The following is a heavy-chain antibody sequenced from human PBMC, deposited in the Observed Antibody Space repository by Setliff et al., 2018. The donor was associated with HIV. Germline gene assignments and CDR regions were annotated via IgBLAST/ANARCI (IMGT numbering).Heavy chain of an antibody. CDR1: GGSISSRSYY. V-gene: IGHV4-39*01. CDR2: IFYSGST. CDR3: ARSKTYYDFWVGYYTHDAFKI. J-gene: IGHJ3*02. Sequence: PSETLSLTCTVSGGSISSRSYYWGWIRQPPGKGLEWIGSIFYSGSTYYNPSLKSRVTISLDTSKNQFSLKLSSVTAADTAVYYCARSKTYYDFWVGYYTHDAFKIWGQGTMVTVSS. D-gene: IGHD3-3*01.